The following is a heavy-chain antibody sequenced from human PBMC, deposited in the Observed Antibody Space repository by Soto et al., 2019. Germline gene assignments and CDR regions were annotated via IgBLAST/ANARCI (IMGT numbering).Heavy chain of an antibody. Sequence: EVQLVESGGGLVQPGGSLRLSCAASEFTFSGRSVHWVRQAPGKGLVWVSGIDKVGTDTTYADSVKGRFTSSRDNAKITVYLEMNSLRVEDKAVYYCARGCFGPDVWGNGTTVTVSS. V-gene: IGHV3-74*01. CDR1: EFTFSGRS. D-gene: IGHD3-10*01. J-gene: IGHJ6*03. CDR3: ARGCFGPDV. CDR2: IDKVGTDT.